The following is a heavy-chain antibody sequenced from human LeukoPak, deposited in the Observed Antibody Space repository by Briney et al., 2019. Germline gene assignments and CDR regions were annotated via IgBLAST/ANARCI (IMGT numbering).Heavy chain of an antibody. V-gene: IGHV1-46*01. CDR2: INPSGGST. CDR3: AKGTGSHYYYYYMDV. D-gene: IGHD1/OR15-1a*01. J-gene: IGHJ6*03. CDR1: GYTFTGYY. Sequence: ASVKVSCKASGYTFTGYYMHWVRQAPGQGLEWMGIINPSGGSTSYAQKFQGRVTMTRDTSTSTVYMELSSLRSEDTAVYYCAKGTGSHYYYYYMDVWGKGTTVTVSS.